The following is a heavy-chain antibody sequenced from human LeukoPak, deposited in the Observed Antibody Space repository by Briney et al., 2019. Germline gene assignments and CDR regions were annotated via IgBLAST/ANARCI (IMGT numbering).Heavy chain of an antibody. CDR2: ISSGSSYI. D-gene: IGHD5-18*01. CDR3: ARHGGTAFFDY. V-gene: IGHV3-21*01. Sequence: GGSLRLSCAASGITFSSYGMSWVRQAPGKGLEWVSYISSGSSYIYYADSVKGRFTVSRDNAKNSLDLQMNSLRAEDTAVYYCARHGGTAFFDYWGQGTLVTVSS. J-gene: IGHJ4*02. CDR1: GITFSSYG.